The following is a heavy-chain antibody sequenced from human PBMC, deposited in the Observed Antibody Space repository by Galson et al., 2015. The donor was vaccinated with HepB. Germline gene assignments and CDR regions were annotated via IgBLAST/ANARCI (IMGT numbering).Heavy chain of an antibody. J-gene: IGHJ5*02. D-gene: IGHD3-3*01. CDR3: ARDLREDLWGASES. Sequence: LRPPCAASGVTSSNFAMHWARQAPGQGLERVAVISYEGSNKQYADSVKGRFTISRDNSKNTLYMQMKSLRAEDTDVYYCARDLREDLWGASESWGQGTLVTVSS. V-gene: IGHV3-30-3*01. CDR1: GVTSSNFA. CDR2: ISYEGSNK.